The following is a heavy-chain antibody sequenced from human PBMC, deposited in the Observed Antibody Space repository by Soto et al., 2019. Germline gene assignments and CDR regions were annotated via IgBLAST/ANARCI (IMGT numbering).Heavy chain of an antibody. CDR3: ARAARRGPLYDILTGSHFDY. J-gene: IGHJ4*02. Sequence: QVQLQESGPGLVKPSETLSLTCTVSGGSISSYYWSWIRQPPGKGLEWIGYIYYSGSTNYNPSLKSRVTISVDTSKNQFSLKLSSVTAADTAVYYCARAARRGPLYDILTGSHFDYWGQGTLVTVSS. D-gene: IGHD3-9*01. CDR2: IYYSGST. CDR1: GGSISSYY. V-gene: IGHV4-59*08.